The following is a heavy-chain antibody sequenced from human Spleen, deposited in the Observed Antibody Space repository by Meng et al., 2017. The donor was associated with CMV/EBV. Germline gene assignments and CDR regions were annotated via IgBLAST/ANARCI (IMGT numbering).Heavy chain of an antibody. D-gene: IGHD2-21*01. J-gene: IGHJ6*02. CDR2: IWFDGSNE. CDR1: GFTFSSYS. CDR3: AKVERVSGHYYYAMDV. V-gene: IGHV3-33*08. Sequence: GESLKISCAASGFTFSSYSMSWVRQAPGKGLEWVAIIWFDGSNEYYADSVKGRFTISRDNSKNMVYLQMNSLRVEDAAVYYCAKVERVSGHYYYAMDVWGQGTTVTVSS.